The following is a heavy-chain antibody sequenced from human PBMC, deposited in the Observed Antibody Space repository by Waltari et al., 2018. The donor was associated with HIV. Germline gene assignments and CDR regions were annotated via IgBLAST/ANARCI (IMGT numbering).Heavy chain of an antibody. CDR3: ARESGEYGDYLGADWFDP. V-gene: IGHV3-30-3*01. CDR1: GLTVRSYA. Sequence: QVQLVEPGGGVVQPGRSLRLSRAASGLTVRSYAIHWVSQAPGSGLEWVAVISYDGSNKYYADSVKGRFTISRDNSKNTLYLQMNSLRAEDTAVYYCARESGEYGDYLGADWFDPWGQGTLVTVSS. CDR2: ISYDGSNK. D-gene: IGHD4-17*01. J-gene: IGHJ5*02.